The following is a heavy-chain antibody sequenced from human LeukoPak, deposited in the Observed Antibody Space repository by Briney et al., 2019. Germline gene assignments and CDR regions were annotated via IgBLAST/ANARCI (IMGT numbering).Heavy chain of an antibody. V-gene: IGHV4-59*01. Sequence: SSETLSLTCTLSGGSISTYYWSWIRQPPGKGLEWIGYIYHSGSTNYNPSLKSRVTISVDTSKNHFSLKLSSVTAADTAVYYCARGGGYASPIGYWGQGALVTVSS. CDR1: GGSISTYY. CDR2: IYHSGST. CDR3: ARGGGYASPIGY. J-gene: IGHJ4*02. D-gene: IGHD5-12*01.